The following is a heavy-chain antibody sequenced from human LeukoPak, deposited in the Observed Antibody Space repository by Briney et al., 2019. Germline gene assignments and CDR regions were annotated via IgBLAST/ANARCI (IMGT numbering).Heavy chain of an antibody. CDR3: ASGEFRHGLQVDY. V-gene: IGHV4-31*03. CDR2: IYYTGRT. Sequence: SEXXSLTCSVSGGSISSXXXXXSWFRQHXXXXXXXXGYIYYTGRTYYSPXLXXRXXXSLDTSKNQFSLNLSSLTAADTAVYYCASGEFRHGLQVDYWGQGTLVAVSS. D-gene: IGHD3/OR15-3a*01. J-gene: IGHJ4*02. CDR1: GGSISSXXXX.